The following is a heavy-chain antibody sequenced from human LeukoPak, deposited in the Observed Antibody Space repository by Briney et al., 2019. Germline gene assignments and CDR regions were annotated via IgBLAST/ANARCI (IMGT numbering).Heavy chain of an antibody. CDR3: ATNYSDYVEYFQH. J-gene: IGHJ1*01. Sequence: GGSLRLSCAASGFTFSNYAMSWVRQSPGKGLEWVSTISGSGGSTYYADSVKGRFTISRDNSKNTLYLQMNSLRVEDTAVYYCATNYSDYVEYFQHWGQGTLVTVSS. V-gene: IGHV3-23*01. CDR2: ISGSGGST. D-gene: IGHD4-17*01. CDR1: GFTFSNYA.